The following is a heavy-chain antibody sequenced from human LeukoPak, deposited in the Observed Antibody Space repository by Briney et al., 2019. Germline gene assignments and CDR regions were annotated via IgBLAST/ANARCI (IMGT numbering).Heavy chain of an antibody. J-gene: IGHJ6*02. CDR2: ISGSGGST. CDR3: AKVAGYCSGGSCSPPYYYYYGMDV. CDR1: GFTFSTYA. D-gene: IGHD2-15*01. Sequence: GGSLRLSCAVSGFTFSTYAMSWVRQAPGKGLEWVSTISGSGGSTYYADSVKGRFTISRDNSKDTLYLQMNILRTEDTAVYYCAKVAGYCSGGSCSPPYYYYYGMDVWGQGTTVTVSS. V-gene: IGHV3-23*01.